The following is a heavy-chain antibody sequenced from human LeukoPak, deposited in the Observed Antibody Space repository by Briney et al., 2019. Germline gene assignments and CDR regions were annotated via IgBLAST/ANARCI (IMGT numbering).Heavy chain of an antibody. J-gene: IGHJ3*02. Sequence: GGSLRLSCAASGFTFSSYAMSWVRQAPGKGLEWMGIIYPGDSDTRYSPSFQGQVTISADKSISTAYLQWSSLKASDTAMYYCARHGTGDYGDHVDAFDIWGQGTMVTVSS. CDR1: GFTFSSYA. D-gene: IGHD4-17*01. CDR3: ARHGTGDYGDHVDAFDI. CDR2: IYPGDSDT. V-gene: IGHV5-51*01.